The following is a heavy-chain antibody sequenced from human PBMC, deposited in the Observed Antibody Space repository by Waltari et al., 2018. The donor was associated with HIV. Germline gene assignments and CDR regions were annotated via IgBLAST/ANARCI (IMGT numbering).Heavy chain of an antibody. V-gene: IGHV3-23*01. J-gene: IGHJ4*02. CDR1: GLNFGTSG. CDR3: ATCNIGSGWYLKSPIRI. Sequence: EVQMLESGGDLVQPGGSLRLSCAVFGLNFGTSGLGGGRQAPGKGLEWMSAITSSGGRTYYAESVKGRFIISRDNSKKTVTLQLKNLRLGDTAMYYCATCNIGSGWYLKSPIRIWGQGTLVTVS. D-gene: IGHD6-19*01. CDR2: ITSSGGRT.